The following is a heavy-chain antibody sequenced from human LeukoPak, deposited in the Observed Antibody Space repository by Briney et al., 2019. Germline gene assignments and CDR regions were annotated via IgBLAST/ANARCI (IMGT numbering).Heavy chain of an antibody. CDR1: GRSFSGYY. CDR2: IYASGST. D-gene: IGHD4-17*01. J-gene: IGHJ6*03. V-gene: IGHV4-59*10. CDR3: ARGVTNYYYYYMDV. Sequence: SETLSLTCAVYGRSFSGYYWSWIRQPAGKALEWIGRIYASGSTNYNPSLKSRVTMSVDTSKNQFSLKLSAVTAADTAVYYCARGVTNYYYYYMDVWGKGTTVTVSS.